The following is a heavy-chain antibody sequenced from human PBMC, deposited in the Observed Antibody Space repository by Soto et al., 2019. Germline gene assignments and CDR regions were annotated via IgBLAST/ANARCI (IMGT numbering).Heavy chain of an antibody. Sequence: KKTPASVKVSCKASGGTFSGYAISWVRQAPGQGLEWMGGIIPIFGRANYAQKFQGRVTMTRDTSTSTVYMELSSLRSEDTAVYYCASGYSSGWYWFDPWGQGTLVTVSS. V-gene: IGHV1-69*05. CDR3: ASGYSSGWYWFDP. CDR1: GGTFSGYA. D-gene: IGHD6-19*01. J-gene: IGHJ5*02. CDR2: IIPIFGRA.